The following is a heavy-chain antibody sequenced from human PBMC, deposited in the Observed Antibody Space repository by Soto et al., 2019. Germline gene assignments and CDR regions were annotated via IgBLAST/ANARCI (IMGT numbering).Heavy chain of an antibody. Sequence: QEQLVESGGGVVQPGRSLTLSCAASGFSFGNCGMHWVRQAPGKGLEWVAIIWYDGSEKYYADSVKGRFSISRDNSNKMDFLQMNSLKVDDTALYDCARDFPDRCSAVAHLFDHRAQGTLVTVS. V-gene: IGHV3-33*01. J-gene: IGHJ5*02. CDR2: IWYDGSEK. CDR1: GFSFGNCG. D-gene: IGHD6-13*01. CDR3: ARDFPDRCSAVAHLFDH.